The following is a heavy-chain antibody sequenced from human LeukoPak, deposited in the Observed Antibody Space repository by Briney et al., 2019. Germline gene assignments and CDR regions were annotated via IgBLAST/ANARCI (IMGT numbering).Heavy chain of an antibody. Sequence: SQTLSLTCTVSGGSISSGDYSWSWIRQPPGKGLEWIGYIYYSGSTYYNPSLKSRVTISVDTSKNQFSLKLSSVTAADTAVYYCARDVQVGATYDAFDIWGQGTMVTVSS. CDR3: ARDVQVGATYDAFDI. J-gene: IGHJ3*02. D-gene: IGHD1-26*01. V-gene: IGHV4-30-4*01. CDR1: GGSISSGDYS. CDR2: IYYSGST.